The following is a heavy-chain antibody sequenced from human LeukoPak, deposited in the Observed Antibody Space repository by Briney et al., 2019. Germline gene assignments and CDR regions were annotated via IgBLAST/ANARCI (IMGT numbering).Heavy chain of an antibody. CDR1: GFVVRKNH. Sequence: GGSLRLSCEASGFVVRKNHMGWVRQAPGKGLERVSLIYSGGDTSYADSVKGRFTISRDRSKNTLYLQMKSLRAEDTAVYFCARALHSYGLSYYFDFWGQGTLLTVSS. CDR3: ARALHSYGLSYYFDF. V-gene: IGHV3-53*01. CDR2: IYSGGDT. D-gene: IGHD3-16*01. J-gene: IGHJ4*01.